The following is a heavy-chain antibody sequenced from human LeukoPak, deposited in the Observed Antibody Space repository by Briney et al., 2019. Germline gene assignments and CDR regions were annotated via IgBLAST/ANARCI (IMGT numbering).Heavy chain of an antibody. CDR1: GFTFSSYG. D-gene: IGHD6-13*01. CDR3: AKKSSSSWPSDY. J-gene: IGHJ4*02. CDR2: IRYDGSNK. V-gene: IGHV3-30*02. Sequence: PGGSLRLSCAASGFTFSSYGMHWVRQAPGKGLEWVAFIRYDGSNKYYADSVKGRFTISRDNSKNTLYLQMTILRAEDTAVYYCAKKSSSSWPSDYWGQGTLVTVSS.